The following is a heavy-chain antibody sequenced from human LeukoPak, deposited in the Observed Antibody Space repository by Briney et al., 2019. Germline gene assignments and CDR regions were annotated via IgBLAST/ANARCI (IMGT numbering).Heavy chain of an antibody. CDR1: GYKFTIFW. J-gene: IGHJ2*01. Sequence: PGESLKISCKGSGYKFTIFWIGWVPQMPGKGLEWMGIIYPYDSDTRYSPSFQGQVTISADKSISTAYLQWSSLKASDTAMYYCARRGVVVTGTPYWYFDLWGRGTLVTVSS. D-gene: IGHD2-21*02. CDR3: ARRGVVVTGTPYWYFDL. V-gene: IGHV5-51*01. CDR2: IYPYDSDT.